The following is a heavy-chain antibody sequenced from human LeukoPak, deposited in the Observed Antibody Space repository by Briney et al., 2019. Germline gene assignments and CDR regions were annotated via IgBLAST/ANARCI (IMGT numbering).Heavy chain of an antibody. CDR2: ISSSSSYI. Sequence: GGSLRLSCAASGLTFSSYSMNWVRQAPGKGLEWVSSISSSSSYIYYADSVKGRFTISRDNAKNSLYLQMNSLRAEDTAVYYCARDTGSWYEDAFDIWGQGTMVTVSS. CDR3: ARDTGSWYEDAFDI. V-gene: IGHV3-21*01. CDR1: GLTFSSYS. J-gene: IGHJ3*02. D-gene: IGHD6-13*01.